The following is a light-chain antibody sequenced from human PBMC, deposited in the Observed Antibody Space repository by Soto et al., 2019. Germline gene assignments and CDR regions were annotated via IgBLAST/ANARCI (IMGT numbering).Light chain of an antibody. J-gene: IGLJ1*01. CDR3: SSYTTSSTVV. V-gene: IGLV2-14*03. Sequence: QSALTQPASVFGSPGQSITISCTGPSSDVGGYNFVSWYQQHPGKAPKLMIYEVSNRPSGVSNRFSGSTSGNTASLTISGLQPEDEADYYCSSYTTSSTVVFGTGTKVTVL. CDR2: EVS. CDR1: SSDVGGYNF.